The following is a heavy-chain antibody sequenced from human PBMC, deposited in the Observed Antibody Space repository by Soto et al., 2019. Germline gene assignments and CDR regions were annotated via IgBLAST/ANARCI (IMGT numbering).Heavy chain of an antibody. J-gene: IGHJ3*02. V-gene: IGHV1-46*01. Sequence: QVQLVQSGAEVKKPGASVKVSCKASGYTFINYYMHWVRQAPGQGLEWMGIINPNGGSTTYAQKFQGRVTLTRDTSTNTANMELSSLRSEDTAVYYCAREKWLVRRNDPFDIWGQGTMVTVSS. CDR1: GYTFINYY. CDR2: INPNGGST. CDR3: AREKWLVRRNDPFDI. D-gene: IGHD6-19*01.